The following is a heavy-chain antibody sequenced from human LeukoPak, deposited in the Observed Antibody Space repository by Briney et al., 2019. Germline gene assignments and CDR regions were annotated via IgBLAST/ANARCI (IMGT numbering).Heavy chain of an antibody. D-gene: IGHD2-15*01. Sequence: GGSLRLSCAASGFTFSSYEMNWVRQAPGKGLEWVSYISSSGSTKYYADSVKGRFTISRDNSKNTLYLQMNSLRAEDTAVYYCAKDSLIRYCSGGSCYSYFDYWGQGTLVTVSS. V-gene: IGHV3-48*03. CDR1: GFTFSSYE. CDR2: ISSSGSTK. CDR3: AKDSLIRYCSGGSCYSYFDY. J-gene: IGHJ4*02.